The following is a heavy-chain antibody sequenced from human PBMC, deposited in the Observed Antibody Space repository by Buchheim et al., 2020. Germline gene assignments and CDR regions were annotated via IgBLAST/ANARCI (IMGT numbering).Heavy chain of an antibody. J-gene: IGHJ6*02. CDR1: GGSISSGGYY. CDR2: IYYSGST. CDR3: ARDTIYCSSTSCYGGFEGMDV. V-gene: IGHV4-31*03. Sequence: QVQLQESGPGLVKPSQTLSLTCTVSGGSISSGGYYWSWIRQHPGKGLEWIGYIYYSGSTYYNPSLKSRVTISVYTSKNQFSLKLSSVTAADTAVYYCARDTIYCSSTSCYGGFEGMDVWGQGTT. D-gene: IGHD2-2*01.